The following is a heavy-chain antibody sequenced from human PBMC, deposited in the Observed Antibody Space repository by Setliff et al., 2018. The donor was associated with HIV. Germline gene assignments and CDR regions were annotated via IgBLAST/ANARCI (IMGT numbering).Heavy chain of an antibody. Sequence: SETLSLTCTVSGASISSFYWSWIRQPPGKGLDWIGYIYTSGTTYYNPSLKSRVTISIDTSKNQFSLKLSSVTAADTAVYYCARALGGSGWSIDYWGQGTLVTVSS. CDR2: IYTSGTT. CDR3: ARALGGSGWSIDY. CDR1: GASISSFY. V-gene: IGHV4-4*08. D-gene: IGHD6-19*01. J-gene: IGHJ4*02.